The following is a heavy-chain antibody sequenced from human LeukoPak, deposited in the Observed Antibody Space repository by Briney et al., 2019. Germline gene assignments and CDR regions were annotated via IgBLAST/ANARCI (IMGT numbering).Heavy chain of an antibody. CDR1: GYTFTGYY. CDR2: INPNSGGT. J-gene: IGHJ4*02. V-gene: IGHV1-2*02. Sequence: ASVKVSCKASGYTFTGYYMHWVRQAPGQGLEWMGWINPNSGGTNYAQKFQGRVTMTRDTSISTAYMELSRLRSDDTAVYYCARDYGGGWYGEAPYYFDYWGQGTLVTVSS. D-gene: IGHD6-19*01. CDR3: ARDYGGGWYGEAPYYFDY.